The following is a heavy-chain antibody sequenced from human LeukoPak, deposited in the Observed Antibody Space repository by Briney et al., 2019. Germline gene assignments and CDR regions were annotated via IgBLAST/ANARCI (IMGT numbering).Heavy chain of an antibody. CDR2: IYYSGST. CDR3: ARHLVDSTGFDPFDI. J-gene: IGHJ3*02. CDR1: GGSISSYY. V-gene: IGHV4-59*08. D-gene: IGHD3-22*01. Sequence: PSETLSLTCTVSGGSISSYYWSWIPQPPGKGLEWIGYIYYSGSTNYHPSLTSRVTISVDTSKNQFSLKLSSVTAADTAVYYCARHLVDSTGFDPFDIWGQGTMVTVSS.